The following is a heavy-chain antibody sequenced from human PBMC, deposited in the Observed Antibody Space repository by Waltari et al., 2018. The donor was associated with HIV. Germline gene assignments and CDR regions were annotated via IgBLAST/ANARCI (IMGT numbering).Heavy chain of an antibody. CDR3: AGRPGD. D-gene: IGHD7-27*01. Sequence: QELLVQSGGGLVNPAGALSLACAATGSSFRAYYMSWIRQAPGKGLEWIAYISASGGVIYYADSVKDRFTVSRDNSNNLLYLQMDNVNADDTAMYYCAGRPGDWGQGTLVTVSS. J-gene: IGHJ4*02. V-gene: IGHV3-11*01. CDR1: GSSFRAYY. CDR2: ISASGGVI.